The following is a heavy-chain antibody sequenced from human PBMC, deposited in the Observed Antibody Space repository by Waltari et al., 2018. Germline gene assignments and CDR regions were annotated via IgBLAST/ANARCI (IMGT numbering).Heavy chain of an antibody. CDR2: IIPIFGTA. Sequence: QVQLVQSGAEVKKPGSSVKVSCKASGGTFSSYAISWVRPAPGQGLGWMGGIIPIFGTANYAQKFQGRVTITADESTSTAYMELSSLRSEDTAVYYCARERGITGTTGYYYYYGMDVWGQGTTVTVSS. CDR3: ARERGITGTTGYYYYYGMDV. V-gene: IGHV1-69*01. D-gene: IGHD1-7*01. J-gene: IGHJ6*02. CDR1: GGTFSSYA.